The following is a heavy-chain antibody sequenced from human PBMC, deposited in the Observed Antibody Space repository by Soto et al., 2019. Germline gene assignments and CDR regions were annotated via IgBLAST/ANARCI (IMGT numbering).Heavy chain of an antibody. CDR2: SLPIFGTA. CDR3: ARGGRYPESSDYFGMDV. CDR1: GGTFSTYS. Sequence: QVQLVQSGAEVKKPGSSVKVSCKASGGTFSTYSISWVRQAPGQGLEWMGGSLPIFGTAHYAQNFQGRVTITADESTSTAYLERSSLRSDDTAVYYCARGGRYPESSDYFGMDVWGQGTTVTVSS. J-gene: IGHJ6*02. D-gene: IGHD1-20*01. V-gene: IGHV1-69*01.